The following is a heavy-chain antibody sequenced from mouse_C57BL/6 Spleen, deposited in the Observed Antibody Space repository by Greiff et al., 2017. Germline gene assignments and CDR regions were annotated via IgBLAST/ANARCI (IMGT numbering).Heavy chain of an antibody. J-gene: IGHJ2*01. V-gene: IGHV5-9*01. CDR3: ARGANWVVDY. Sequence: EVQRVESGGGLVKPGGSLKLSCAASGFTFSSYTMSWVRQTPEKRLEWVATISGGGGNTYYPDSVKGRFTISRDNAKNTLYLQMSSLRSEDTALYYCARGANWVVDYWGQGTTLTVSS. CDR2: ISGGGGNT. CDR1: GFTFSSYT. D-gene: IGHD4-1*01.